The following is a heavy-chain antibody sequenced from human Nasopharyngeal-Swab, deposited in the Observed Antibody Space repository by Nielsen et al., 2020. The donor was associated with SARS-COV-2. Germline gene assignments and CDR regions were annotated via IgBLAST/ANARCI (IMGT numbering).Heavy chain of an antibody. CDR3: ARARSSITIFGVVNPVDAFDI. CDR1: GGSISSGGYY. J-gene: IGHJ3*02. CDR2: IYYSGST. V-gene: IGHV4-31*03. Sequence: LRLSCTVSGGSISSGGYYWSWIRQHPGKGLEWIGYIYYSGSTYYNPSLKSRVTISVDTSRNQFSLKLSSVTAADTAVYYCARARSSITIFGVVNPVDAFDIWGQGTMVTVSS. D-gene: IGHD3-3*01.